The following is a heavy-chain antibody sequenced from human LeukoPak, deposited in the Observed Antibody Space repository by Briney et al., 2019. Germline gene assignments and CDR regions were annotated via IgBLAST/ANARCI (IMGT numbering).Heavy chain of an antibody. J-gene: IGHJ4*02. V-gene: IGHV1-69*05. Sequence: GASVTVSCKASGGTFSSYTISWVRQAPGQGLEWMGGIIPIFATANYAQKFQGRVTITTDESTSTAYMELSSLRSEDTAVYYCARHGSYTGSYLYWGQGTLVTVSS. CDR2: IIPIFATA. CDR1: GGTFSSYT. CDR3: ARHGSYTGSYLY. D-gene: IGHD1-26*01.